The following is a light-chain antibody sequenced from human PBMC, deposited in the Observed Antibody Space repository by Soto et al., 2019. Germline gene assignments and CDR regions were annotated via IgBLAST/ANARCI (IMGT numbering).Light chain of an antibody. CDR3: QQYGSSHPT. V-gene: IGKV3-20*01. J-gene: IGKJ4*01. CDR2: GAS. CDR1: QSVSSSY. Sequence: EIVLTQSPGTLSLSPGERATLSCRASQSVSSSYLAWYQQKPGQAPRLLIYGASSRATGIPDRFSGSGSGTDFTLTISRLEPEDFAVYYCQQYGSSHPTFGGGPKVDI.